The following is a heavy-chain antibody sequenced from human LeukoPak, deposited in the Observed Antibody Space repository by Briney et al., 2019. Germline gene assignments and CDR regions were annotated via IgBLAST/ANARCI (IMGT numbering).Heavy chain of an antibody. Sequence: SQTLSLTCAVSGGSISSGGYSWSWIRQPPGKGLEWIGYIYHSGSTYYNPSLKSRVTILVDRSKNQFSLKLSSVTAADTAVYYCASTGYCSSTSCYLYSYYGMDVRGKGTTVTVSS. CDR1: GGSISSGGYS. CDR3: ASTGYCSSTSCYLYSYYGMDV. CDR2: IYHSGST. D-gene: IGHD2-2*01. J-gene: IGHJ6*04. V-gene: IGHV4-30-2*01.